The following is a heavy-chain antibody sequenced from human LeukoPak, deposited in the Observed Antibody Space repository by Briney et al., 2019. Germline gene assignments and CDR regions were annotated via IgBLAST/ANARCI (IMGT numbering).Heavy chain of an antibody. V-gene: IGHV3-74*01. CDR2: INSDGSST. J-gene: IGHJ6*04. CDR3: ARVSGIAAAVRGYYYGMDV. D-gene: IGHD6-13*01. CDR1: GFTFSSYW. Sequence: GGSLRLSCAASGFTFSSYWMHWVRQAPGKGLVGVSRINSDGSSTSYADSVKGRFTISRDNAKNTLYLQMNSLRAEDTAVYYCARVSGIAAAVRGYYYGMDVWGKGTTVTVSS.